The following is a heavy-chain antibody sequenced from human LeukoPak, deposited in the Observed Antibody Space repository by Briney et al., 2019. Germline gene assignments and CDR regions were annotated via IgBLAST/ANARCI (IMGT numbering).Heavy chain of an antibody. J-gene: IGHJ5*02. CDR2: INHRGST. Sequence: SETLSLTCAVYGGSFSGYYWSWIRQPPGKGLEWIGEINHRGSTNYNPSLKSRVTISVDTSKNQFSLKLSSVTAADTAVYYCARYYFDPWGQGTLVTVSS. CDR1: GGSFSGYY. CDR3: ARYYFDP. V-gene: IGHV4-34*01. D-gene: IGHD3-10*01.